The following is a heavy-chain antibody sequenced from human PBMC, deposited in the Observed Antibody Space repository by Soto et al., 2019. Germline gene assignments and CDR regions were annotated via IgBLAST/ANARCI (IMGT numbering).Heavy chain of an antibody. CDR1: SASITSSNW. J-gene: IGHJ4*02. V-gene: IGHV4-4*02. CDR2: IYHSGST. Sequence: SETLSLTCAVSSASITSSNWWNWVRQPPGKGLEWIGEIYHSGSTNYNPSLQSRVTISVDKSKNQFSLTLSSVTAADAAVYDCATSKSKAFEYWGQGTLVTVSS. CDR3: ATSKSKAFEY.